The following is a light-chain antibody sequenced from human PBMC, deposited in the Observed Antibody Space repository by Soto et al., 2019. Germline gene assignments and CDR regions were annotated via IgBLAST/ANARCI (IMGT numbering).Light chain of an antibody. V-gene: IGKV3-20*01. CDR1: QSVSSR. CDR3: QQCGSSPWT. CDR2: GAS. Sequence: EIVLTQSPGTLSLSPGERATLSCRASQSVSSRLAWYQQRPGQAPRLLISGASSRATGIPDRFSGSGSGTDFTLTISRLEPEDFALYYCQQCGSSPWTFGQGTKVDI. J-gene: IGKJ1*01.